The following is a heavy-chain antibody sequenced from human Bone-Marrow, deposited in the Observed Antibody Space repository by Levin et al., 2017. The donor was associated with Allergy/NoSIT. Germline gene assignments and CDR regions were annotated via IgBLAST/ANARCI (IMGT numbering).Heavy chain of an antibody. D-gene: IGHD3-22*01. CDR1: GESISSGGYY. Sequence: KPSETLSLTCTVSGESISSGGYYWAWIRQLPGKGLEWIGYIYYTGSTYYNPSLKSRTHISVDTSKNEFALKMNLLTDADTAVYYCARSVGNGYLSNFDYWGQGTLVTVSS. J-gene: IGHJ4*02. CDR3: ARSVGNGYLSNFDY. V-gene: IGHV4-31*03. CDR2: IYYTGST.